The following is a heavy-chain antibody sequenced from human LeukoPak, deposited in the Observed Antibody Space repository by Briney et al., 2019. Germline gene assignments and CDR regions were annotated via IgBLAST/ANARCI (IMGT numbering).Heavy chain of an antibody. Sequence: GASVKVSCKASGGTFSSYAISWVRQAPGQGLEWMGRIIPILGIANYAQKFQGRVTITADKSTSTAYMELSSLRSEDMAVYYCARGGVVPAAIGVYFDYWGQGTLVTVSS. CDR2: IIPILGIA. D-gene: IGHD2-2*01. CDR1: GGTFSSYA. J-gene: IGHJ4*02. CDR3: ARGGVVPAAIGVYFDY. V-gene: IGHV1-69*04.